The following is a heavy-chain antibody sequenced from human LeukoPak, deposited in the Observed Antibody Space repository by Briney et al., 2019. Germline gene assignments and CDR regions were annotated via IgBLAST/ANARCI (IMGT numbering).Heavy chain of an antibody. D-gene: IGHD3-9*01. CDR2: IYYSGST. J-gene: IGHJ4*02. CDR3: ARDQSYDILTGYSTNFDY. V-gene: IGHV4-39*07. CDR1: GGSISSRNYY. Sequence: SETLSLTCTVSGGSISSRNYYWAWIRQSPGKGLQWIGSIYYSGSTYYNPSLKSRVTISVDTSKNQFSLKLSSVTAADTAVYYCARDQSYDILTGYSTNFDYWGQGTLVTVSS.